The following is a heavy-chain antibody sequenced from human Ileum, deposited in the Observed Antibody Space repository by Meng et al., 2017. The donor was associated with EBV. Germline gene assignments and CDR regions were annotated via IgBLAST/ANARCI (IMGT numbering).Heavy chain of an antibody. D-gene: IGHD3-22*01. J-gene: IGHJ5*02. V-gene: IGHV4-4*02. CDR2: IHHHGST. CDR3: ARLDSSGYYFGGWFDP. Sequence: SGPCLGKPSGTVSLTCAVSGGSIISSKCWSWVLHDPGTGLGWIGEIHHHGSTNYNPSLKSRVTISVDTSKNKFFLNLTSLTAADTAVYYCARLDSSGYYFGGWFDPWGQGILVTVFS. CDR1: GGSIISSKC.